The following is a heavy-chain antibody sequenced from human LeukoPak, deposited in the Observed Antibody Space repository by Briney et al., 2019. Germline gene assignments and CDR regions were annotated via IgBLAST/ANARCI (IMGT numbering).Heavy chain of an antibody. J-gene: IGHJ5*02. V-gene: IGHV3-64D*06. CDR1: GFTFSSYA. CDR2: ISSNGGST. D-gene: IGHD6-13*01. Sequence: GGSLRLSCSASGFTFSSYAMHWVRQAPGKGLEYVSAISSNGGSTYYADSVKGRFTISRDNPKNTLYLQMSSLRAEDTAVYYCVKDQFAAAAGYNWFDPWGQGTLVTVSS. CDR3: VKDQFAAAAGYNWFDP.